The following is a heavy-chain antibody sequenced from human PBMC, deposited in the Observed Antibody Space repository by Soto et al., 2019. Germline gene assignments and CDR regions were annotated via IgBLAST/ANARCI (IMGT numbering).Heavy chain of an antibody. CDR1: GFTFSSFA. J-gene: IGHJ4*02. CDR2: ISGSGGST. Sequence: PGGSLRLSCAASGFTFSSFAMSWVRQAPGKGLEWVSGISGSGGSTYYADSVEGRFTISRDNSKNTLYLQMNSLRGEDTAVYYCAKDRKSGSGWYWDYWGRGTLVTVSS. D-gene: IGHD6-19*01. V-gene: IGHV3-23*01. CDR3: AKDRKSGSGWYWDY.